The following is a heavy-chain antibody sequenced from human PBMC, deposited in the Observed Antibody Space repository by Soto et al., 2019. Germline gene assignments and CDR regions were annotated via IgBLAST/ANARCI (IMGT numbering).Heavy chain of an antibody. CDR1: GFAISRGYY. D-gene: IGHD1-1*01. CDR3: AREKVGTTFFDN. CDR2: IYPSVSS. V-gene: IGHV4-38-2*02. J-gene: IGHJ4*02. Sequence: SETLSLTCSVSGFAISRGYYRSWVRQPPGKGLEWIGSIYPSVSSYHNPSLATRLRLSIDTSKNQFTLNLTSVTAADTALYFCAREKVGTTFFDNWGQGIQVTVSS.